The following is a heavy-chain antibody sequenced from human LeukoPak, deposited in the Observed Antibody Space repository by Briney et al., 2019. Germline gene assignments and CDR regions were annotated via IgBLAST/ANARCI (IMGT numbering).Heavy chain of an antibody. CDR1: GGTFSSYA. V-gene: IGHV1-69*04. J-gene: IGHJ6*02. CDR2: IIPILGIA. D-gene: IGHD3-10*01. Sequence: SVKVSCKASGGTFSSYAISWVRQAPGQGLEWMGRIIPILGIANNAQKFQGRVTITADKSTSTAYMELSSLRSEDTAVYYCARDYYGSGSPRYYYYGMDVWGQGTTVTVSS. CDR3: ARDYYGSGSPRYYYYGMDV.